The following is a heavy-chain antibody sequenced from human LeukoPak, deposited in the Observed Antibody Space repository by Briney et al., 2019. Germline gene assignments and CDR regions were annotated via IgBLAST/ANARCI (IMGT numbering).Heavy chain of an antibody. CDR3: AKCGPFGVLLLFY. CDR2: ISGSGGST. J-gene: IGHJ4*02. V-gene: IGHV3-23*01. CDR1: GFTFSSYA. Sequence: PGGSLRLSCAASGFTFSSYAMSWVRQAPGKGLEWVSDISGSGGSTYYADSVKGRFTISRDNSKNTLYLQMNSLRAGVTAVDYCAKCGPFGVLLLFYWGQGTLVTVSS. D-gene: IGHD3-10*01.